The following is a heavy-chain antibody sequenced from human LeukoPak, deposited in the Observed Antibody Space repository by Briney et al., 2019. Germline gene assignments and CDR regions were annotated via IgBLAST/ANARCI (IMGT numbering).Heavy chain of an antibody. CDR1: GFTFSSYA. D-gene: IGHD3-22*01. CDR2: ISGSGGST. J-gene: IGHJ5*02. CDR3: AKDGTHSSGSWFDP. V-gene: IGHV3-23*01. Sequence: PGGSLGLSCAASGFTFSSYAMTWVRQAPGKGLEWVSTISGSGGSTYYADSVKGRFTISRDNSKNTLYLQMNSLRAEDTAVYYCAKDGTHSSGSWFDPWGQGTLVTVSS.